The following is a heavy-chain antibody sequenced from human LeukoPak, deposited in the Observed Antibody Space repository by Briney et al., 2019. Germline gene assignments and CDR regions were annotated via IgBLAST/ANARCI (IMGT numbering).Heavy chain of an antibody. CDR2: IKQDGSEK. Sequence: GGSLRLSCAASGFTFSSSWMGWARQAPGKGLEWVANIKQDGSEKYYLDSVKGRFTISRDNAENSLYLQMNSLRAEDTAVYYCRYGSGRYSFDYWGQGTLVTVSS. CDR1: GFTFSSSW. V-gene: IGHV3-7*01. D-gene: IGHD3-10*01. CDR3: RYGSGRYSFDY. J-gene: IGHJ4*02.